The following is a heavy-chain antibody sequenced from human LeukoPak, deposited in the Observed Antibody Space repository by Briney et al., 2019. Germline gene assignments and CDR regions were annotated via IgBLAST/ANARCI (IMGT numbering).Heavy chain of an antibody. V-gene: IGHV1-69*05. J-gene: IGHJ5*02. CDR2: IIPIFGTA. CDR3: ARSGFNWFDP. CDR1: GGTFSSYA. Sequence: ASVKVSCKASGGTFSSYAISWVRQAPGQGLEWMGGIIPIFGTANYAQKFQGRVTITTDESTSTAYMELGSLRSEDTAVYYCARSGFNWFDPWGQGTLVTVSS.